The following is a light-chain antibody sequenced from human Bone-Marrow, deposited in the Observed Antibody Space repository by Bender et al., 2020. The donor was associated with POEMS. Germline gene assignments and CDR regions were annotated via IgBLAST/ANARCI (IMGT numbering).Light chain of an antibody. CDR1: DLGDKF. J-gene: IGLJ5*01. Sequence: SYELTQPPSVSVSPGQTANITCPGDDLGDKFTSWYHQKPGQSPVVVINQDNKGPAGFLEGFPVSSLGKTATLTISGTQPMEEANNYCQGWDSRTGVFGGG. CDR3: QGWDSRTGV. V-gene: IGLV3-1*01. CDR2: QDN.